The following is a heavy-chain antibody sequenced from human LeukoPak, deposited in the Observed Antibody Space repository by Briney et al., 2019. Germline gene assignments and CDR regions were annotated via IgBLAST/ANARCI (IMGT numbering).Heavy chain of an antibody. D-gene: IGHD3-10*01. CDR1: GGSFSGYY. V-gene: IGHV4-34*01. CDR2: INHSGST. J-gene: IGHJ4*02. CDR3: ARARITMVRGAPPDY. Sequence: SETLSLTCAVYGGSFSGYYWSWIRQPPGKGLEWIGEINHSGSTNYNPSLKSRVTISVDTSKNQFSLKLSSVTAADTAVYYCARARITMVRGAPPDYWGQGTLATVSS.